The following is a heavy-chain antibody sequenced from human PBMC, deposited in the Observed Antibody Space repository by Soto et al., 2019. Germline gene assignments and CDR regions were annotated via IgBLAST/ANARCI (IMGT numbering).Heavy chain of an antibody. Sequence: QVQLQESGPGLVKPSQTLSLTCTVSGGSVGSDDFYWIWIRQHPGKALEWIGYIHDSGSTYYNPSLMSRLTMSLDPSNNQFSLRLRSVTAADPAVYYCAIRFGDYEQQNWFDPWGRGTLVTVSS. D-gene: IGHD4-17*01. CDR3: AIRFGDYEQQNWFDP. J-gene: IGHJ5*02. CDR2: IHDSGST. CDR1: GGSVGSDDFY. V-gene: IGHV4-31*03.